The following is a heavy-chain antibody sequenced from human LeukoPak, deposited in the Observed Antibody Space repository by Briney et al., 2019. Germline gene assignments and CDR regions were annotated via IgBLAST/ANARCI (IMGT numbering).Heavy chain of an antibody. V-gene: IGHV4-34*01. CDR2: IYHSGST. J-gene: IGHJ5*02. D-gene: IGHD3-10*01. CDR3: ASRRPLWFGEGGP. CDR1: GGSFSGYY. Sequence: SETLSLTCAVYGGSFSGYYWSWIRQPPGKGLEWIGSIYHSGSTYYNPSLKSRVTISIDTSKNQFSLKLSSVTAADTAVYYCASRRPLWFGEGGPWGQGTLVTVSS.